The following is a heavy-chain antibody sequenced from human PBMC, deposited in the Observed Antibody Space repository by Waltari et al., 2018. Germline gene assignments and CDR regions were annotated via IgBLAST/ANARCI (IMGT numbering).Heavy chain of an antibody. CDR2: ISDDGSNT. V-gene: IGHV3-30*03. D-gene: IGHD3-22*01. CDR3: TLSANHYDSSGYPPA. CDR1: GFPFSTYG. J-gene: IGHJ5*02. Sequence: QVQLVESGGGVVQPGRSLRLSCAASGFPFSTYGMHWVRQAPGKGVEWVAVISDDGSNTYYADSVKGRFSISRDNSKNTLYLQMNSLRAEDTAVYYCTLSANHYDSSGYPPAWGQGTLVTVSS.